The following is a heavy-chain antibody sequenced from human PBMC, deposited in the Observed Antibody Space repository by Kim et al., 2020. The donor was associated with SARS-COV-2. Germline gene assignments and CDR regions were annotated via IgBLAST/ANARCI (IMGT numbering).Heavy chain of an antibody. CDR2: IYYSGST. Sequence: SETLSLTCTVSGGSISSSSYYWGWIRQPPGKGLEWIGSIYYSGSTYYNPSLKSRVTISVDTSKNQFSLKLSPVTAADTAVYYCARLAAAVDYWGQGTLVTVSS. D-gene: IGHD6-13*01. CDR1: GGSISSSSYY. V-gene: IGHV4-39*01. J-gene: IGHJ4*02. CDR3: ARLAAAVDY.